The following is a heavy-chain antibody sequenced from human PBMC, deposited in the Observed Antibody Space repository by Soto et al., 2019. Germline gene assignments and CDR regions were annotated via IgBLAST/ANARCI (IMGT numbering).Heavy chain of an antibody. CDR3: ARGIAEAGTEYFQH. Sequence: EVQLVESGGGLVQPGGSLRLSCAASGFTVSSNYMSWVRQAPGKGLEWVSVIYSGGSTYYADSVKGRFTISRHNSKNTLYLQMNHLRAEDTAVYYCARGIAEAGTEYFQHWGQGTLVTVSS. CDR1: GFTVSSNY. D-gene: IGHD6-13*01. CDR2: IYSGGST. J-gene: IGHJ1*01. V-gene: IGHV3-53*04.